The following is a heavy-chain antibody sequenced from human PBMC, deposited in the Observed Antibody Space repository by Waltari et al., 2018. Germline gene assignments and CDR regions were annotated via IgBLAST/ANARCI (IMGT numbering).Heavy chain of an antibody. V-gene: IGHV4-39*01. CDR2: IYYSGST. D-gene: IGHD1-26*01. CDR1: GGSISSSSYY. CDR3: ARHGDVWGWELLSPHFDY. J-gene: IGHJ4*02. Sequence: QLQLQESGPGLVKPSETLSLTCTVSGGSISSSSYYWGWIRQPPGKGLEWIGSIYYSGSTYYNPSLKSRVTISVDTSKNQFSLKLSSVTAADTAVYYCARHGDVWGWELLSPHFDYWGQGTLVTVSS.